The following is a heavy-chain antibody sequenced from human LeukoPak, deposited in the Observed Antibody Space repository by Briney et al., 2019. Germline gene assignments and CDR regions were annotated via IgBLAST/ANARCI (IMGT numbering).Heavy chain of an antibody. Sequence: GGSLRLSCAASGFTFSSYWTHWVRQAPGKGLVWVSRINSDGSSTNYADSVKGRFTISRDNAKNTLYLQMNSLRADDTAVYYCAREYSSSRYFDYWGQGTLVTVSS. D-gene: IGHD6-6*01. CDR3: AREYSSSRYFDY. V-gene: IGHV3-74*01. CDR2: INSDGSST. CDR1: GFTFSSYW. J-gene: IGHJ4*02.